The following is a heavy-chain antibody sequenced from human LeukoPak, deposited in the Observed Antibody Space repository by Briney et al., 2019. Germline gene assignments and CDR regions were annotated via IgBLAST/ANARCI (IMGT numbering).Heavy chain of an antibody. CDR1: GGSISGYY. CDR2: IYYSGST. D-gene: IGHD2-21*01. CDR3: ARDPGYCGGDCYQSPLDAFDI. Sequence: KPSETLSLTCTVSGGSISGYYWTWIRQPPGKGVEWTGSIYYSGSTNYNPSLKRRVTISVDASKRHFSLKLGSVTAADTAVYYCARDPGYCGGDCYQSPLDAFDIWGQGTMVTVSS. V-gene: IGHV4-59*01. J-gene: IGHJ3*02.